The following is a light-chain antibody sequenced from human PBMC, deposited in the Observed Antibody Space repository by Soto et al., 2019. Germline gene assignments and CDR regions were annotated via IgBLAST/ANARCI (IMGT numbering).Light chain of an antibody. V-gene: IGKV3-20*01. J-gene: IGKJ4*01. CDR3: QQYDSSFT. Sequence: IVLTQSPATLSLSPGGRATLSCTASQHVTTTYIAWYQQKFGQAPRLLIYGASTRATGTPDRFTGGGFGTDFTLTISRVEPEDFAVYYCQQYDSSFTFGGGTKVEMK. CDR2: GAS. CDR1: QHVTTTY.